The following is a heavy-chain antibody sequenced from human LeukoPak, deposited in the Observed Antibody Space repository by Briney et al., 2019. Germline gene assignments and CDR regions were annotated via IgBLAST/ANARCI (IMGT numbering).Heavy chain of an antibody. J-gene: IGHJ6*02. CDR3: ARGRRPGYSSGWYPV. CDR1: GGSFSAYY. V-gene: IGHV4-34*01. CDR2: ITQSGST. D-gene: IGHD6-19*01. Sequence: SETLSLTCAVYGGSFSAYYWSWIRQPPGKGLEWIGEITQSGSTNYSPSLKSRVTISVDTSKNQISQKLSSVTAADTAVYYCARGRRPGYSSGWYPVWGQGTTVTVSS.